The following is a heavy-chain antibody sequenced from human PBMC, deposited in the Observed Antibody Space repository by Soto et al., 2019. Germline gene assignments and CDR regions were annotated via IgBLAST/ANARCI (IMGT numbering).Heavy chain of an antibody. CDR3: AASSGYDFFVDY. CDR1: GYTFTSYA. V-gene: IGHV1-3*01. CDR2: INAGNGNT. Sequence: QVQLVQSGAEVKKPGASVKVSCKASGYTFTSYAMHWVRQAPGQRLEWMGWINAGNGNTKYSQKFQGRVTITRATSASTAYMELSSLRSEDTAVYYCAASSGYDFFVDYWGQGTLVTVSS. J-gene: IGHJ4*02. D-gene: IGHD5-12*01.